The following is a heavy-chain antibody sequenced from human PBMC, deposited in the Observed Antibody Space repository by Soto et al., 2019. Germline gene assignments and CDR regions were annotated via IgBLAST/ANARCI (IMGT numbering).Heavy chain of an antibody. CDR1: GGSISSSSYY. CDR2: IYYSGST. V-gene: IGHV4-39*01. D-gene: IGHD1-26*01. Sequence: LSLTCTVSGGSISSSSYYWGWIRQPPGKGLEWIGSIYYSGSTYYNPSLKSRVTISVDTSKNQFSLKLSSVTAADTAVYYCARHQWELQPQYNWFDPWGQGTLLTVSS. J-gene: IGHJ5*02. CDR3: ARHQWELQPQYNWFDP.